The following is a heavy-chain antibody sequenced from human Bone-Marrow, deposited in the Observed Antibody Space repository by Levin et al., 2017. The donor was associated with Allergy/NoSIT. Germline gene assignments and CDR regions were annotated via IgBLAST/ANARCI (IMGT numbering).Heavy chain of an antibody. V-gene: IGHV1-24*01. CDR1: GSSLAETA. CDR3: AALSDDFDI. CDR2: FDPEDSVT. Sequence: GASVKVSCRVSGSSLAETAIMWVRQAPGKGLEWIGGFDPEDSVTVHARKFQGRITMTEDTSTDTAYMELSNMISEDTAVYFCAALSDDFDIWGQGTMVTVSS. J-gene: IGHJ3*02.